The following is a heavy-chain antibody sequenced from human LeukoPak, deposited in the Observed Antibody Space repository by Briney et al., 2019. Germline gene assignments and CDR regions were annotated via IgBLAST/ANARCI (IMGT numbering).Heavy chain of an antibody. V-gene: IGHV1-24*01. J-gene: IGHJ4*02. CDR3: ATDPLTDY. Sequence: ASVKVSCKVSGYTLTELSMHWVRQAPGKGLEWMGGFDPEDGETIYAQKFQGRVTMTGDTSTDTAYMELSSLRSEDTAVYYCATDPLTDYWGQGTLVTVSS. CDR1: GYTLTELS. CDR2: FDPEDGET.